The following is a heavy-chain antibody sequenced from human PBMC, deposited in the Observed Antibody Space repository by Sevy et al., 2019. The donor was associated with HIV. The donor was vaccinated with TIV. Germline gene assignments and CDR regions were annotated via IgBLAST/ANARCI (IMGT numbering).Heavy chain of an antibody. V-gene: IGHV3-48*02. D-gene: IGHD5-18*01. CDR1: EFTFSIYS. J-gene: IGHJ4*02. Sequence: GGSLRLSCAASEFTFSIYSMNWVRQAPGKGLEWVSYISSSSTTIYDADSVKGRFTISRDNAKNLLYLHMNSLRDEDTAVYYCARGGFSYEYPYDYWGQGTLVTVSS. CDR3: ARGGFSYEYPYDY. CDR2: ISSSSTTI.